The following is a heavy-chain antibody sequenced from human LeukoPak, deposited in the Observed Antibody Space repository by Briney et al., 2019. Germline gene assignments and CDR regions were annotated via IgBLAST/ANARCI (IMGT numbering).Heavy chain of an antibody. V-gene: IGHV3-74*01. J-gene: IGHJ3*02. CDR2: INSDGSST. D-gene: IGHD1-26*01. CDR1: GFTFSSYW. Sequence: GGSQRLSCAASGFTFSSYWMHWVRQAPGKGLVWVSRINSDGSSTSYADSVKGRFTISRDNAKNTLYLQMNSLRAEDTAVYYCARDRELLLWFDAFDIWGQGTMVTVSS. CDR3: ARDRELLLWFDAFDI.